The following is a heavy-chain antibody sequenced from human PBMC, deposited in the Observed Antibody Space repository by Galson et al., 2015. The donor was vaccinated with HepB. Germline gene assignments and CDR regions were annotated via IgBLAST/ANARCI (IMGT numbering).Heavy chain of an antibody. V-gene: IGHV3-30*04. Sequence: SLRLSCAASGFTFSSYAMHWVRQAPGKGLEWVAVISYDGSNKYYADSVKGRFTISRDNSKNTLYLQMNSLRAEGTAVYYCARERAPGVRGYSYGYYYYYGMDVWGQGTTVTVSS. J-gene: IGHJ6*02. D-gene: IGHD5-18*01. CDR2: ISYDGSNK. CDR1: GFTFSSYA. CDR3: ARERAPGVRGYSYGYYYYYGMDV.